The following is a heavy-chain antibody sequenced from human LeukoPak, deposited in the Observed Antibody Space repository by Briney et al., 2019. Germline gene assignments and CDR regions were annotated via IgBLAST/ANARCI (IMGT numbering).Heavy chain of an antibody. J-gene: IGHJ4*02. CDR3: ARSYLPSYSGSYYFEG. Sequence: SVKASCKASGGTFSSYAISWVRQAPGQGLEWMGGIIPIFGTANYAQKFQGRVTITTDEPTSTAYMELSSLRSEDTAVYYCARSYLPSYSGSYYFEGWGQGALVTVSS. D-gene: IGHD1-26*01. V-gene: IGHV1-69*05. CDR2: IIPIFGTA. CDR1: GGTFSSYA.